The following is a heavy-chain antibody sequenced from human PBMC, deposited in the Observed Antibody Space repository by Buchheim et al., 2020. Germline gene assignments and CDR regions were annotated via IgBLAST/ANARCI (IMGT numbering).Heavy chain of an antibody. CDR2: INKDGSEK. Sequence: VQLVESGGGLVQPGGSPRLSCTASGFTFRNYWMTWVRQAPGKGLEWVANINKDGSEKYFLDSVKGRLTISSDNAKNSLYPQMNSLRAEDTAVYYCVRELVVAPAEYFDSWGQGT. V-gene: IGHV3-7*01. CDR1: GFTFRNYW. J-gene: IGHJ4*02. CDR3: VRELVVAPAEYFDS. D-gene: IGHD2-15*01.